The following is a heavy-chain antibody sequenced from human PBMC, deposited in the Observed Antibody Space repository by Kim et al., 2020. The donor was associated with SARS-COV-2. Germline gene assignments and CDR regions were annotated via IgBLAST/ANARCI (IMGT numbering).Heavy chain of an antibody. CDR1: GFTVSDHY. D-gene: IGHD2-21*02. CDR3: RRGHWGDSPS. V-gene: IGHV3-53*01. J-gene: IGHJ4*02. CDR2: IHTDGTT. Sequence: GGSLRLSCAAAGFTVSDHYLTWVRQAPGKGLESISMIHTDGTTYYADSVMGRFTISRDTSKNTLYLQMNNLRAEDTAVYYCRRGHWGDSPSWGQGTRITISS.